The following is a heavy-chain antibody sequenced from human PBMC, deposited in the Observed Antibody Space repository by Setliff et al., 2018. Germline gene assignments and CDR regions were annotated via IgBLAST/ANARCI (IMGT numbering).Heavy chain of an antibody. CDR1: GFTFSTYA. CDR2: IFYDGSEK. CDR3: AGDPPRSDWRLDS. Sequence: PGGSLRLSCAASGFTFSTYAMHWVRQAPGKGLEWVGYIFYDGSEKYYAGSVKGRFTISRDNSKNTVYLEMNNLRADDTAVYYCAGDPPRSDWRLDSWGQGTLVTVSS. V-gene: IGHV3-33*08. D-gene: IGHD1-26*01. J-gene: IGHJ4*02.